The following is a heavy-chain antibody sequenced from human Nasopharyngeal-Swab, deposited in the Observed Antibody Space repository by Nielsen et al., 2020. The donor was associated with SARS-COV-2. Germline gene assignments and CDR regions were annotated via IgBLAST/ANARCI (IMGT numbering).Heavy chain of an antibody. CDR1: GGSISSVSYY. D-gene: IGHD3-3*01. CDR2: INHSGST. Sequence: SETLSLTCTVSGGSISSVSYYWGWIRQPPGKGLEWIGEINHSGSTNYNPSLKSRVTISVDTSKNQFSLKLSSVTAADTAVYYCARGRLYYDFWSGYWFDPWGQGTLVTVSS. CDR3: ARGRLYYDFWSGYWFDP. V-gene: IGHV4-39*07. J-gene: IGHJ5*02.